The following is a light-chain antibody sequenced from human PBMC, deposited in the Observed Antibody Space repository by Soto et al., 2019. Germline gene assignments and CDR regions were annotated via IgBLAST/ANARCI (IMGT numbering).Light chain of an antibody. J-gene: IGLJ2*01. CDR2: EVS. Sequence: QSALTQPPSASGSPGQSVTISCTGTSSDVGSYNYVSWYQQHPGKVPKVMIYEVSKRPSGVPDRFSGSKSGNTASLTVSGLQAEDEADYYCSSYAGSNNLVFGGGTQLTVL. V-gene: IGLV2-8*01. CDR3: SSYAGSNNLV. CDR1: SSDVGSYNY.